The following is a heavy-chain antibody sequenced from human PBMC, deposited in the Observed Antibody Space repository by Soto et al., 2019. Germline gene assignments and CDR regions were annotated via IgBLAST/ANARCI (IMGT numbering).Heavy chain of an antibody. CDR1: EYSFNSYW. CDR3: ARRTRIVAGGSYYYSGMDV. V-gene: IGHV5-51*01. CDR2: IYPGDSDT. J-gene: IGHJ6*02. Sequence: GESLKISCKGSEYSFNSYWIGWVRQMPGKGLEWMGIIYPGDSDTRYSPSFQGQVTMSADKSISTAYLQWSSLKASDTAMYYCARRTRIVAGGSYYYSGMDVWGQGTTVTVSS. D-gene: IGHD6-13*01.